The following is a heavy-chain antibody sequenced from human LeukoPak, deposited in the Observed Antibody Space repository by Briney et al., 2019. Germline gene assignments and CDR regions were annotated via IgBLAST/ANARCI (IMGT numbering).Heavy chain of an antibody. V-gene: IGHV5-51*01. Sequence: GESLKISCKGSGYSFTTYWISWGRQMPGEGLEWMVIIQPRASETKYSPSFQGQVTISVDKFISTAYLQWNSLKASDTAIYYFARDEARSSWTTFDFWAQGALVPVSS. D-gene: IGHD3/OR15-3a*01. CDR3: ARDEARSSWTTFDF. CDR2: IQPRASET. J-gene: IGHJ5*01. CDR1: GYSFTTYW.